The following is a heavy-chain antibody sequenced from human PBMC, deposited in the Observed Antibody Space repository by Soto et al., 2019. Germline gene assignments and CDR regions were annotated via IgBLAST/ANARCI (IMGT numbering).Heavy chain of an antibody. D-gene: IGHD2-21*01. CDR1: GGSINSNYF. J-gene: IGHJ4*02. CDR2: VFHSGST. CDR3: ARGVIH. Sequence: PSETLSLTCVVSGGSINSNYFWGWVRQTPGTGLEWIGEVFHSGSTNYNPSLKSRVTISADKSKNQLSLKLSSMTAADTAVYYCARGVIHWGQGTLVTVSS. V-gene: IGHV4-4*02.